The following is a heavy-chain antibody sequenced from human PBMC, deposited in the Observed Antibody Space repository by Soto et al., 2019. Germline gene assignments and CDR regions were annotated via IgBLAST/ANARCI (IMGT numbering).Heavy chain of an antibody. CDR2: IKSDGSEK. CDR1: GFTFRKFW. J-gene: IGHJ4*02. CDR3: AKVPKASTVVTRDDY. D-gene: IGHD4-17*01. V-gene: IGHV3-7*05. Sequence: PGGSLRLSCAASGFTFRKFWMGWVRQAPGKGLEWVTNIKSDGSEKSYVESVKGRFTISRDDSNNTLYLQMNSLRADDTALYYCAKVPKASTVVTRDDYWGQGNMVTVPS.